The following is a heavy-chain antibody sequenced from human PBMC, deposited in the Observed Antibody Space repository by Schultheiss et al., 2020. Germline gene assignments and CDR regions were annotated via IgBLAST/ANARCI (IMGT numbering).Heavy chain of an antibody. D-gene: IGHD6-19*01. CDR1: GGSISSYY. V-gene: IGHV4-59*01. J-gene: IGHJ6*02. CDR3: ARDPRGAAVAGTGSDYYYYGMDV. CDR2: IYYSGST. Sequence: SETLSLTCTVSGGSISSYYWSWIRQPPGKGLEWIGYIYYSGSTNYNPSLKSRVTISVDTSKNQFSLKLSSVTAADTAVYYCARDPRGAAVAGTGSDYYYYGMDVWGQGTTVTVSS.